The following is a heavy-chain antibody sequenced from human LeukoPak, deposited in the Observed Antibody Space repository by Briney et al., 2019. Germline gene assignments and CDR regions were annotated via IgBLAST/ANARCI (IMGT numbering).Heavy chain of an antibody. CDR1: GGTFSSYA. V-gene: IGHV1-69*13. Sequence: SVKVSCKASGGTFSSYAIGWVRQAPGQGLEWMGGIIPIFGTANYAQKFQGRVTITADESTSTAYMELSSLRSEDTAVYYCASPGHTAHPRQFDYWGQGTLVTVSS. D-gene: IGHD5-18*01. CDR3: ASPGHTAHPRQFDY. J-gene: IGHJ4*02. CDR2: IIPIFGTA.